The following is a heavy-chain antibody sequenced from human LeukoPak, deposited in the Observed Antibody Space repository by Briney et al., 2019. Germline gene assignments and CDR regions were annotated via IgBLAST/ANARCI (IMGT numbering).Heavy chain of an antibody. D-gene: IGHD2/OR15-2a*01. Sequence: GGSLRLSCAASGFTLSDHYMDWVRQAPGKGLEWVGRTRNKANSYTTEYAASVKGRFTISRDDSKSSLSLQMDSLKIEDTAVYYCAKTLYVSGRYYFDYWGQGALVTASS. J-gene: IGHJ4*02. V-gene: IGHV3-72*01. CDR2: TRNKANSYTT. CDR3: AKTLYVSGRYYFDY. CDR1: GFTLSDHY.